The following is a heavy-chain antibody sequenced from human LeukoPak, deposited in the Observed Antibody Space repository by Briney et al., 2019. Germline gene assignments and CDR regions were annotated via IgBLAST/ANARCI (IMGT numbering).Heavy chain of an antibody. CDR2: ISPYNGHT. V-gene: IGHV1-18*01. CDR3: AKTRDTVLNEY. Sequence: ASVKVSCKTSGDTFKNYALSWVRQAPGQGLEWMGWISPYNGHTNYAPNLQDRLTMTTDTSTSTAYMELRSLRSDDTAVYYCAKTRDTVLNEYWGQGTLVTVSS. CDR1: GDTFKNYA. J-gene: IGHJ4*02.